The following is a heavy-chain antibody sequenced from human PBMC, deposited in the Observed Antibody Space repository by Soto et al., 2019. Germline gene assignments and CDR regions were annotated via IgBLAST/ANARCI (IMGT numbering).Heavy chain of an antibody. CDR3: ARVRATRPFDF. Sequence: GGSVKVSCKASGYTLTDYGFSWVRQAPGQGLEWMGWISGYSGDTDYAQILQGRITLTTHTSTSTAYMELRSLTSDDTAVYYCARVRATRPFDFWGLGTLVTVSS. V-gene: IGHV1-18*04. J-gene: IGHJ4*02. CDR2: ISGYSGDT. CDR1: GYTLTDYG. D-gene: IGHD1-26*01.